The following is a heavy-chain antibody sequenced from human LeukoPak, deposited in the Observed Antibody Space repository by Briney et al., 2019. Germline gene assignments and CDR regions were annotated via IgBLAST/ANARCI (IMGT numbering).Heavy chain of an antibody. J-gene: IGHJ4*02. CDR3: ARAESVTENYFDY. CDR1: GFTFSDYY. Sequence: PGGSLRLSCVASGFTFSDYYMSWIRQAPGKGLEWVSYISSSGSTIYYADSVKGRFTISRDNAKNSLYLQMNSLRAEDTAVYYCARAESVTENYFDYWGQGTLVTVSS. V-gene: IGHV3-11*04. D-gene: IGHD4-17*01. CDR2: ISSSGSTI.